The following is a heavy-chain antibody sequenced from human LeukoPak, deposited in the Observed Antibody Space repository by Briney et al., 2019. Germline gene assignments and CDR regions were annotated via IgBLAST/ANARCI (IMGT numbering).Heavy chain of an antibody. Sequence: ASVKVSCKASGYTFTSYYMHWVRQAPGQGLEWMGIINPSGGSTSYAQKFQGRVTMTRDTSTSTVYMELSSLRSEDTAVYYCASYDFWSGPMYNWFDPWGQGTLVTVSS. CDR3: ASYDFWSGPMYNWFDP. V-gene: IGHV1-46*01. J-gene: IGHJ5*02. CDR1: GYTFTSYY. CDR2: INPSGGST. D-gene: IGHD3-3*01.